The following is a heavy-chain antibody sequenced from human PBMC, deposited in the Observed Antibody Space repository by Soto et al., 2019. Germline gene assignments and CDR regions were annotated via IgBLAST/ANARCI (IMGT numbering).Heavy chain of an antibody. Sequence: QAQVVQSGAEVRKPGSSVKLSCKASEGTFNSYAIAWVRQAPGQGLEWMGGIIPYYNTLNYAQKFQDRVTITSDDSTNTVYLALSSLRSDHTAVYFCASGASRWYPYFFDSWAQGTLVTVSS. V-gene: IGHV1-69*01. D-gene: IGHD6-13*01. J-gene: IGHJ4*02. CDR3: ASGASRWYPYFFDS. CDR1: EGTFNSYA. CDR2: IIPYYNTL.